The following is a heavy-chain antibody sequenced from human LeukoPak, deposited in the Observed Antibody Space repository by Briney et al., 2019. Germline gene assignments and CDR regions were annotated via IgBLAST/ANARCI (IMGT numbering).Heavy chain of an antibody. V-gene: IGHV1-69*13. Sequence: GASVKVSCKASGGTFSSYAISWVRQAPGQGLEWMGGIIPIFGTANYAQKFQGRVTITADESTSTAYTELSSLRSEDTAVYYCAGLHYYDSSGYYSYFDYWGQGTLVTVSS. D-gene: IGHD3-22*01. CDR1: GGTFSSYA. CDR2: IIPIFGTA. J-gene: IGHJ4*02. CDR3: AGLHYYDSSGYYSYFDY.